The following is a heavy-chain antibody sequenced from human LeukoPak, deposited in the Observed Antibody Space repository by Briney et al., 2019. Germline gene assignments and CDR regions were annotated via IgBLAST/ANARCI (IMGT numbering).Heavy chain of an antibody. CDR2: MKEDGSEI. D-gene: IGHD2-8*02. CDR1: GFNFRSST. Sequence: GGSLRLSCAVAGFNFRSSTMTWVRQAPGKGPEWVAKMKEDGSEIQYVDSVRGRFTISRDNAKYSLYLQMNSLRAEDTAVYYCATGGALRGHFAYWGQGTLVTVSS. J-gene: IGHJ4*02. CDR3: ATGGALRGHFAY. V-gene: IGHV3-7*01.